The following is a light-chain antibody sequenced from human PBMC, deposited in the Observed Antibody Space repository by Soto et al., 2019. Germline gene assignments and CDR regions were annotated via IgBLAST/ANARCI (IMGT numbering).Light chain of an antibody. J-gene: IGKJ1*01. V-gene: IGKV4-1*01. CDR1: PSVLYSSNNKNY. CDR3: HLSYSTPRT. CDR2: WAS. Sequence: DIVMTQFQNKLAVSRGERDTINCKSSPSVLYSSNNKNYLGWYQQKPGQPPQLLIYWASTRESGVPDRFSGGGSGTDFTLTIFSLQAEDVAVYCSHLSYSTPRTFAQGTKVDIK.